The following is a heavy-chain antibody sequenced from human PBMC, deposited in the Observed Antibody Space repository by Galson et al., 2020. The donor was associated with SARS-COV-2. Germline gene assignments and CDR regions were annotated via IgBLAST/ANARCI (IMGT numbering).Heavy chain of an antibody. CDR2: LNSEGGST. CDR3: AREGEDTWYDYVMDA. J-gene: IGHJ6*02. Sequence: GESLKISCAASGFTFNTYWMHWVRQAPGKGLVWVARLNSEGGSTIYADSVKGRFTISRDNAKNTLYLQMRSVRADDTAAYFCAREGEDTWYDYVMDAGGQGTTVTVSS. CDR1: GFTFNTYW. D-gene: IGHD3-16*01. V-gene: IGHV3-74*01.